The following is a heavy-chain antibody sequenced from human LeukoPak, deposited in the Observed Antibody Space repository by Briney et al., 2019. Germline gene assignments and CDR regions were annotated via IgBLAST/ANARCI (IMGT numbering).Heavy chain of an antibody. Sequence: ASVKVSCKASGYTFTGYYMHWVRQAPGQGLEWMGWINPNSGGTNYAQKFKGRVTMTRDTSISTAYMELSRLRSDDTAVYYCASSPYYDFWRGSLYYFDYWGQGTLVTVSS. V-gene: IGHV1-2*02. CDR1: GYTFTGYY. J-gene: IGHJ4*02. CDR3: ASSPYYDFWRGSLYYFDY. CDR2: INPNSGGT. D-gene: IGHD3-3*01.